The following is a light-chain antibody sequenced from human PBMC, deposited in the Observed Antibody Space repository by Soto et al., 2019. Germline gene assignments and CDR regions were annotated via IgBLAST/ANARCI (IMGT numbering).Light chain of an antibody. CDR3: QRSFTTPLT. CDR2: ATS. V-gene: IGKV1-39*01. J-gene: IGKJ4*01. CDR1: QSITTY. Sequence: DIQMTQSPSSLSASVGDRVTITCRARQSITTYLNWYQQNPGKAPKLLIFATSSMQSGVPSRFRGSRSVTDFTLTISSLQPEGLATYCCQRSFTTPLTVGGGTKVEIK.